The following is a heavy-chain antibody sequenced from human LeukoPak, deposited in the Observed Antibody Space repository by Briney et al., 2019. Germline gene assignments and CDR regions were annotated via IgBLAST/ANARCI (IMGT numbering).Heavy chain of an antibody. CDR1: GGSISSGGYY. D-gene: IGHD4-17*01. Sequence: SQTLSLTCTVSGGSISSGGYYWSWIRQHPGKGLESIGYIYYSGSTYYNPSLKSRVTLSVDTSKNQFSLKLTSVTAADTAVYYCARGTTVAFDIWGLGTMVDVSS. CDR2: IYYSGST. J-gene: IGHJ3*02. CDR3: ARGTTVAFDI. V-gene: IGHV4-31*03.